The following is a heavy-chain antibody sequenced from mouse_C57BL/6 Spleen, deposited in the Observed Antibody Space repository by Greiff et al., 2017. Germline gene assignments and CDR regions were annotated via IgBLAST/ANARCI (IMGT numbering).Heavy chain of an antibody. Sequence: QVQLKESGAELVKPGASVKLSCKASGYTFTEYTIHWVKQRSGQGLEWIGWFYPGSGSIKYNEKFKDKATLTADKSSSTVYMELSRLTSEDSAVYFCARHEFLYDYDGGGFDYWGQGTTLTVSS. V-gene: IGHV1-62-2*01. D-gene: IGHD2-4*01. CDR1: GYTFTEYT. CDR3: ARHEFLYDYDGGGFDY. CDR2: FYPGSGSI. J-gene: IGHJ2*01.